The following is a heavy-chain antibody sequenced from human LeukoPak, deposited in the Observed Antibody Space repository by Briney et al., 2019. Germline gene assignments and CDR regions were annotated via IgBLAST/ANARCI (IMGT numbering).Heavy chain of an antibody. CDR2: ISGSTTYT. V-gene: IGHV3-11*05. Sequence: GGSLRLSCAASGFTFSDYYMSWIRQAPGKGLEWVSYISGSTTYTNYADSVKGRFTISRDNSKNTLFLQMNSLRADDTAVYYCAKVGGAAYYYYTGMDVWGQGTTVTVSS. CDR3: AKVGGAAYYYYTGMDV. J-gene: IGHJ6*02. D-gene: IGHD3-10*01. CDR1: GFTFSDYY.